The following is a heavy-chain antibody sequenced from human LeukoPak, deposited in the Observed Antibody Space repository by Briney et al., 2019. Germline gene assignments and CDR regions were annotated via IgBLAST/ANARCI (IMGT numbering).Heavy chain of an antibody. J-gene: IGHJ4*02. CDR2: INPNSGGT. CDR3: ARGWDGGSSGYYHYFDY. D-gene: IGHD3-22*01. CDR1: GYTFTGYY. V-gene: IGHV1-2*02. Sequence: GASVKVSCKASGYTFTGYYMHWVRQAPGQGLEWMGWINPNSGGTNYAQKFQGRVTMTRDTSISTAYMELSRLRSDDTAVYYCARGWDGGSSGYYHYFDYWGQGTLVTVSS.